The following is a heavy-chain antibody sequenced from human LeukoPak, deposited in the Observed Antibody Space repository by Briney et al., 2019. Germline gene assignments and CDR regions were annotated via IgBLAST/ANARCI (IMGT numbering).Heavy chain of an antibody. D-gene: IGHD6-13*01. J-gene: IGHJ4*01. CDR1: GFTVSSHY. V-gene: IGHV3-23*01. CDR2: ISPAGDST. Sequence: PGGSLRLSCAASGFTVSSHYMTWVRQAPGAGLEWVSAISPAGDSTTDAGSVKGRFTISRDNSKSTLYLQMHGLTAEDTALYYCARRLVTAGVTDFFDYWGHGTLVSVSS. CDR3: ARRLVTAGVTDFFDY.